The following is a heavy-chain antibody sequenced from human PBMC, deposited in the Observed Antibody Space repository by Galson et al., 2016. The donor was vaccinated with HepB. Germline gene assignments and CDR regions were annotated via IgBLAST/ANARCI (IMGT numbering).Heavy chain of an antibody. V-gene: IGHV3-48*02. D-gene: IGHD6-19*01. J-gene: IGHJ4*02. CDR2: IRSSSTM. CDR3: ARDFGYNSGWNFDY. Sequence: SLRLSCAVSGFSVSDYSMDWVRQAPGKGLEWVSYIRSSSTMFYADSVQGRFTISRDNANNSLYLQMNSLRDEDTAVYYCARDFGYNSGWNFDYWGQGILVTVSS. CDR1: GFSVSDYS.